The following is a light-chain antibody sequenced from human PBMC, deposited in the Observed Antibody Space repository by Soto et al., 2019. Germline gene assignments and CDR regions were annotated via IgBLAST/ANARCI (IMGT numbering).Light chain of an antibody. Sequence: DLQMPQSPSSLSASVGDRVTITCRASQNISNWLFWYQQRPEKAPKSLIFTASNLESGVPSRFSGSGAGTGFTLPSISPQPEDFATYYCQQYSPYPVTFGGGPKVEI. CDR1: QNISNW. V-gene: IGKV1D-16*01. CDR2: TAS. CDR3: QQYSPYPVT. J-gene: IGKJ4*01.